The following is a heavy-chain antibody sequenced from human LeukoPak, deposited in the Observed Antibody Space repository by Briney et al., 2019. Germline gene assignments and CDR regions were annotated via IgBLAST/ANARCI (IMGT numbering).Heavy chain of an antibody. CDR3: ARILWELLEYFDY. CDR2: ISSSSSYI. CDR1: GFTFSSYS. V-gene: IGHV3-21*01. D-gene: IGHD1-26*01. Sequence: GGSLRLSCAASGFTFSSYSMNWVRQAPGKGLEWVSSISSSSSYIYYADSVKGRFTISRDNAKNSLYLQMNSLRAEDTAVYYCARILWELLEYFDYWGQGTLVTVSS. J-gene: IGHJ4*02.